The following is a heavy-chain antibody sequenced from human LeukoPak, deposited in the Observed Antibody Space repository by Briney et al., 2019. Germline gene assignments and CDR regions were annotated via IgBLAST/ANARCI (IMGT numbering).Heavy chain of an antibody. Sequence: GGSLRLSCAASGFTFNNAWMNWVRQAPGKGLEWVGRIKSNTDGGTTDYAAPVKGRFTISRDDSKNTLNLQMNSLKTEDTAVYYCTTGIRGDWGQGTLVTVSS. V-gene: IGHV3-15*07. J-gene: IGHJ4*02. CDR3: TTGIRGD. D-gene: IGHD3-10*01. CDR1: GFTFNNAW. CDR2: IKSNTDGGTT.